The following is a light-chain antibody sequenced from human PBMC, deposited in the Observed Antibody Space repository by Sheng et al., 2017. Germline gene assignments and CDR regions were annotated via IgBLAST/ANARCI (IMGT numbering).Light chain of an antibody. CDR1: QSVSNNY. Sequence: EIVLTQSPGTLSLSPGERATLSCRASQSVSNNYLAWYQQKPGQAPRLLIYGASSXATGIPDRFSGSGSGTDFXXTISRLEPGDFAVYFCQQYGSSPRTFGGGTKVEIK. J-gene: IGKJ4*01. CDR3: QQYGSSPRT. V-gene: IGKV3-20*01. CDR2: GAS.